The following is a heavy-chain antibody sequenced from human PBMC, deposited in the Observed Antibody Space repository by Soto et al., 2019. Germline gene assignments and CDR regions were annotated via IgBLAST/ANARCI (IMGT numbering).Heavy chain of an antibody. CDR2: IRSKAYGGTT. D-gene: IGHD3-3*01. Sequence: GGSLRLSCTASGFTFGDYAMSWFRQAPGKGLEWVGFIRSKAYGGTTEYAASVKGRLTISRDDSKSIAYLQMNSLKTEDTAVYYCTRGASSIRYYDFWSGTPPSFDYWGQGTLVTVSS. J-gene: IGHJ4*02. CDR1: GFTFGDYA. V-gene: IGHV3-49*03. CDR3: TRGASSIRYYDFWSGTPPSFDY.